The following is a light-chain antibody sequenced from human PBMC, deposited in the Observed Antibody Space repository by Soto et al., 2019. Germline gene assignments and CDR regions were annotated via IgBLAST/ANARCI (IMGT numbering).Light chain of an antibody. CDR2: EVS. Sequence: QSALTQPPSASGSPGQSVTISCTGTRSDFGDYNYVSWYQQHPGKAPRLMIYEVSKRPSGVPDRFSGSKSGNTASLTVSGLQAEDEADYYCSSYAGSNNYVFGTGTKVTVL. CDR1: RSDFGDYNY. CDR3: SSYAGSNNYV. V-gene: IGLV2-8*01. J-gene: IGLJ1*01.